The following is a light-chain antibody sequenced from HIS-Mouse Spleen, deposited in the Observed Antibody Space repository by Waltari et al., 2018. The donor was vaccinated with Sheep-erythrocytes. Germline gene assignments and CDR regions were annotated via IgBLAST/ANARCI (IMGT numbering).Light chain of an antibody. CDR1: SSDVGSYNL. Sequence: GQSITISCTGTSSDVGSYNLFPWYQQHPGKAPKLMIYEGSQRPSGVSNRFSGSKSGNTASLTISGLQAEDEADYYCCSYAGSSTPWVFGGGTKLTVL. J-gene: IGLJ3*02. V-gene: IGLV2-23*01. CDR3: CSYAGSSTPWV. CDR2: EGS.